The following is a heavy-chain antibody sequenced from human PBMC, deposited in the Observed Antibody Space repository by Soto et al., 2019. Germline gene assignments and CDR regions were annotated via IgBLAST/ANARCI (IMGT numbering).Heavy chain of an antibody. V-gene: IGHV3-15*07. CDR2: IKSKAGSATP. J-gene: IGHJ4*02. Sequence: VQVVESGGGLVKPGGSLRLSCTVSGLTFSDAWLNWVRQAPGKGLEWVGRIKSKAGSATPDYAAPVKGRFTISRDDSQGRLYLQINSLQTDDTAVYYCIWESKFYSAWRWGQGTLVTVST. CDR3: IWESKFYSAWR. D-gene: IGHD1-26*01. CDR1: GLTFSDAW.